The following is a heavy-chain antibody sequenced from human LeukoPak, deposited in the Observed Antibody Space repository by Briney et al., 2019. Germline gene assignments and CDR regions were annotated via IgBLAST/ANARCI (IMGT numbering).Heavy chain of an antibody. D-gene: IGHD6-13*01. CDR2: IYYSGST. CDR1: GGSISSGGYY. CDR3: ARGQLAPYDAFDI. V-gene: IGHV4-31*03. Sequence: PSQTLSLTCTVSGGSISSGGYYWSWIRQHPGKGLEWIGYIYYSGSTYYNPSLKSRVTISVDTSKNQFSLKLSSVTAADTAAYYCARGQLAPYDAFDIWGQGTMVTVSS. J-gene: IGHJ3*02.